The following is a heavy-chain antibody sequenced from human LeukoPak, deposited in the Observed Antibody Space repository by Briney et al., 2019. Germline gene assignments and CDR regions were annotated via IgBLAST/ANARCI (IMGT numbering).Heavy chain of an antibody. V-gene: IGHV4-34*01. D-gene: IGHD3-10*01. CDR3: ARLQGSRMVRGVRSKWYYFDY. CDR1: GGSFSGYY. Sequence: PSETLSLTCAVYGGSFSGYYWSWIRQPPGKGLEWIGEINHSGSTNYNPSLKSRVTISVDTSKNQFSLKLSSVTAADTAVYYCARLQGSRMVRGVRSKWYYFDYWGQGTLVTVSS. J-gene: IGHJ4*02. CDR2: INHSGST.